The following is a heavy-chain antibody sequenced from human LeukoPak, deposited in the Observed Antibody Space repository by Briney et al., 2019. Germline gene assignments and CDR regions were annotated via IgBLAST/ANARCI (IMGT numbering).Heavy chain of an antibody. Sequence: PGRSLRLSCAASGFTFSSYGMHWVRQAPGKGLEGVAVIWYEGSNKYYADSVKGGFTISRDNSKNTLYLQMNSLRAEDTAVYYCAKDRAHYSSGWRGFFDYWGQGTLVTVSS. CDR2: IWYEGSNK. CDR3: AKDRAHYSSGWRGFFDY. J-gene: IGHJ4*02. V-gene: IGHV3-33*06. D-gene: IGHD6-19*01. CDR1: GFTFSSYG.